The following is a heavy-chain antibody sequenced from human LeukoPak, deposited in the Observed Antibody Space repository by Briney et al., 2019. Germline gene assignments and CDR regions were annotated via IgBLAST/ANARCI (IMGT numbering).Heavy chain of an antibody. D-gene: IGHD2-2*01. J-gene: IGHJ4*02. CDR2: ISGSGGST. CDR1: GFTFSSYA. CDR3: ARVYCSSTSCYSDFDY. V-gene: IGHV3-23*01. Sequence: PGGSLRLSCAASGFTFSSYAMSWVRQAPGKGLEWVSAISGSGGSTYYADSVKGRFTISRDNSKNTLYLQMNSLRAEDTAVYYCARVYCSSTSCYSDFDYWGQGTLVTVSS.